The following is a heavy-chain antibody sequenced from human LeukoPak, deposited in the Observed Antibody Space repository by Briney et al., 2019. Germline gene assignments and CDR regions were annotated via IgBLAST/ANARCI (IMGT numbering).Heavy chain of an antibody. D-gene: IGHD6-19*01. CDR3: ARTIAVASTPGYFDY. J-gene: IGHJ4*02. Sequence: PSETLSLTCSVSGDSIKSSGYYWAWIRQPPGTGLEWIGSIYHSGSTYYNPSLKSRVTISVDTSKNQFSLKLSSVTAADTAVYYCARTIAVASTPGYFDYWGQGTLVTVSS. V-gene: IGHV4-38-2*01. CDR1: GDSIKSSGYY. CDR2: IYHSGST.